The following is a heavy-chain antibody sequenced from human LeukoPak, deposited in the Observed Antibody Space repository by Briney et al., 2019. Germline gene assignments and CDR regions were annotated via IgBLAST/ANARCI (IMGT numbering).Heavy chain of an antibody. V-gene: IGHV4-61*02. CDR3: ARETAMVRGPLYYYYYMDV. D-gene: IGHD3-10*01. Sequence: SQTLSLTCTVSGGSISSGDYYWSWIRQPPGKGLEWIGRIYTSGSTNYNPSLKSRVTISVDTSKNQFSLKLSSVTAADTAVYYCARETAMVRGPLYYYYYMDVWGKGTTVTVSS. CDR2: IYTSGST. CDR1: GGSISSGDYY. J-gene: IGHJ6*03.